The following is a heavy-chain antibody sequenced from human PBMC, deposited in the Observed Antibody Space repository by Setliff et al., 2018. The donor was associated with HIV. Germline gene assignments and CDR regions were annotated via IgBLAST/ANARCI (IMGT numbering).Heavy chain of an antibody. CDR1: GFTVSSNY. J-gene: IGHJ6*02. CDR3: ARGVRGVVNGMDV. D-gene: IGHD3-10*01. V-gene: IGHV3-74*01. Sequence: PGGSLRLSCAASGFTVSSNYLNWVRQAPGKGLEWVSVIYSGGSSTSYADSVKGRFTISRDNAKNTLYLQMNSLRAEDTAVYYCARGVRGVVNGMDVWGQGTTVTVSS. CDR2: IYSGGSST.